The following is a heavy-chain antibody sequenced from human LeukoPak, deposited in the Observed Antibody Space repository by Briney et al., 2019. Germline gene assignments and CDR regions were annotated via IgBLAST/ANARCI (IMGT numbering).Heavy chain of an antibody. CDR2: INSDGSST. CDR3: ARGGKYYYDSSGYYYY. Sequence: GSLRLSCAASGFTLSSYWMHWVRQAPGKGLVWVSRINSDGSSTSYADSVKGRFTISRDNAKNTLYLQMNSLRAEDTAVYYCARGGKYYYDSSGYYYYWGQGTLVTVSS. D-gene: IGHD3-22*01. CDR1: GFTLSSYW. J-gene: IGHJ4*02. V-gene: IGHV3-74*01.